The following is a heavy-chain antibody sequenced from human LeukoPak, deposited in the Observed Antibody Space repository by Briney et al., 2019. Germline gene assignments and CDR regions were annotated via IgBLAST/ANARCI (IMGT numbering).Heavy chain of an antibody. CDR3: ARDGFGV. Sequence: ASVKVSCKASGGIFNSYGISWVRQAPGQGLEWMGRINPNSGGTNYAQKFQGRVTMTRDTSISTAYMELSRLRSDDTAVYYCARDGFGVWGQGTTVTVSS. CDR2: INPNSGGT. V-gene: IGHV1-2*06. CDR1: GGIFNSYG. D-gene: IGHD3-3*01. J-gene: IGHJ6*02.